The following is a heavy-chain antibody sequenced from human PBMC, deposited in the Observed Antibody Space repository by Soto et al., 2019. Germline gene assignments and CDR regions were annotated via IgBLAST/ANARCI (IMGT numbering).Heavy chain of an antibody. D-gene: IGHD3-16*01. J-gene: IGHJ6*02. CDR3: ARGGYYDNSWGKLSHYGLDV. V-gene: IGHV1-18*01. Sequence: QVQLAQSANEVKKPGASVRVSCKAAGYTFIRYGIAWVRQAPGQGLEWMGWISPYNDYTVYAQKFQGRVRMTADTATRTVARKLRGLKSDDTAVYYCARGGYYDNSWGKLSHYGLDVWGQGTSVSVSS. CDR1: GYTFIRYG. CDR2: ISPYNDYT.